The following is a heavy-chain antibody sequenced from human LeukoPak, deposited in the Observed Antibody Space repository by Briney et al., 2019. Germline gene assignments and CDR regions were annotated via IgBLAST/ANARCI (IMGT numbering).Heavy chain of an antibody. CDR3: ARGYSGDWFDP. CDR2: IIPIFGTA. CDR1: GYTFTSYD. D-gene: IGHD1-1*01. V-gene: IGHV1-69*06. Sequence: SAKVSCKASGYTFTSYDINWVRQATGQGLEWMGGIIPIFGTANYAQKFQGRVTITADKSTSTAYMELSSLRSEDTAVYYCARGYSGDWFDPWGQGTLVTVSS. J-gene: IGHJ5*02.